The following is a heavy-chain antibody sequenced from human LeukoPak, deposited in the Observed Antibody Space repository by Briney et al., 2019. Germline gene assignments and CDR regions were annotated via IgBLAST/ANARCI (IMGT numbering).Heavy chain of an antibody. Sequence: ASVKVSCKASGYTFTGFYMHWVRQATGQGLEWMGWMNPNSGNTGYAQKFQGRVTITRNTSISTAYMELSSLRSEDTAVYYCARGYSYGYAPYWGQGTLVTVSS. V-gene: IGHV1-8*03. D-gene: IGHD5-18*01. CDR3: ARGYSYGYAPY. CDR2: MNPNSGNT. J-gene: IGHJ4*02. CDR1: GYTFTGFY.